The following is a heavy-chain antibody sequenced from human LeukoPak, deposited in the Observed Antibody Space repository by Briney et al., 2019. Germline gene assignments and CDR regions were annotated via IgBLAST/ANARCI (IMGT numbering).Heavy chain of an antibody. J-gene: IGHJ4*02. CDR3: GTASNGY. CDR1: GGSISSHY. Sequence: NPSETLSLTCTVSGGSISSHYWSWIRQPPGKGLEWIGYIYYSGSTNYNPSLKSRVTISVDTSKNQFSLKLSSVTAADTAVYYCGTASNGYWGRGTLVTVSS. D-gene: IGHD5-18*01. CDR2: IYYSGST. V-gene: IGHV4-59*11.